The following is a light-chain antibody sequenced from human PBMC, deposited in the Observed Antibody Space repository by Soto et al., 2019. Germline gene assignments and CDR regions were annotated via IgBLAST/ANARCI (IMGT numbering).Light chain of an antibody. V-gene: IGKV1-39*01. J-gene: IGKJ2*01. CDR1: QSMSNY. CDR2: AAS. Sequence: DIQMTQSQSSLYASVGDRVTITCRASQSMSNYLNWYQQKPGKAPKLLIYAASSLQSGVPSRFSGSGSGTDFTLTISSLQPEDFATYYCQQSYSTPYTFGQGTKVEIK. CDR3: QQSYSTPYT.